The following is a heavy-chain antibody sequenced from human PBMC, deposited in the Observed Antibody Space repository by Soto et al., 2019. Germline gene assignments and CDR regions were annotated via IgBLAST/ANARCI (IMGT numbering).Heavy chain of an antibody. CDR3: ARDQVSVAGTLGVGY. CDR2: IIPIFGTA. J-gene: IGHJ4*02. Sequence: QVQLVQSGAEVKKPGSSVKVSCKASGGTFSSYAISWVRQAPGQGLEWMGGIIPIFGTANYAQKFQGRVTITADESTTTADMELSSLRSEDTAVYYCARDQVSVAGTLGVGYWGQGTLVTVSS. V-gene: IGHV1-69*01. CDR1: GGTFSSYA. D-gene: IGHD6-19*01.